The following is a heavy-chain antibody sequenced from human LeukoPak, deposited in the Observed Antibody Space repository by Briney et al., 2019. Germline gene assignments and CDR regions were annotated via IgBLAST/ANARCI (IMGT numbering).Heavy chain of an antibody. CDR1: GFTFSTYW. V-gene: IGHV3-7*01. J-gene: IGHJ3*02. Sequence: GGSLRLSCVGSGFTFSTYWMSWVRQAPGKGLEWVAHIKQDGSEKYYVDSVKGRFTISRDNAKNSLYLQMNSLRAEDTAVYYCATPAGSGYYYSSSDAFDIWGQGTLVTVSS. D-gene: IGHD3-22*01. CDR3: ATPAGSGYYYSSSDAFDI. CDR2: IKQDGSEK.